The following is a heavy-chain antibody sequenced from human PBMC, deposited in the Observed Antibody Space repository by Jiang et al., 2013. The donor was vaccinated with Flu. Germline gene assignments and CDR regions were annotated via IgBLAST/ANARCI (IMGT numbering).Heavy chain of an antibody. Sequence: GAEVKKPGASVKVSCKASGYTFTGYYMHWVRQAPGQGLEWMGWINPNSGGTNYAQKFQGWVTMTRDTSISTAYMELSRLRSDDTAVYYCARGSIHSSGRLNYYYYYGMDVWGQGTTVTVSS. CDR2: INPNSGGT. J-gene: IGHJ6*02. CDR3: ARGSIHSSGRLNYYYYYGMDV. D-gene: IGHD6-19*01. CDR1: GYTFTGYY. V-gene: IGHV1-2*04.